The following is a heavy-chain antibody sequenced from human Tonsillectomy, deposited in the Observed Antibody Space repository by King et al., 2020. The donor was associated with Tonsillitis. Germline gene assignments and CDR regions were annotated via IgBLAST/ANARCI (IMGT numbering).Heavy chain of an antibody. Sequence: QLVQSGAEVKKPGSSVKVSCKASEGTFSSYALSWVRQAPGQGLEWMGRIIPLLGIANYAQKFQGRVTIIADKSTSTAYMALSSLRSEDTAVYYCARDDGVTAVFFGYYGMDVWGQGTTVTVSS. J-gene: IGHJ6*02. V-gene: IGHV1-69*04. CDR1: EGTFSSYA. CDR3: ARDDGVTAVFFGYYGMDV. D-gene: IGHD3-3*01. CDR2: IIPLLGIA.